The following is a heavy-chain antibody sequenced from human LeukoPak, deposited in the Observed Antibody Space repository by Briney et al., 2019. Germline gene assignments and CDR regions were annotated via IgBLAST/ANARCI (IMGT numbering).Heavy chain of an antibody. J-gene: IGHJ3*02. Sequence: ASVKVSCKDSGYTFTGYYMHWVRQAPGQGREWMGWINPNSGGTNYAQKFQGRVTMTRDTSISTAYMELGRLRSDDTAVYYCAGRYCSSTSYYPAAFDIWGQGTMVTVSS. CDR3: AGRYCSSTSYYPAAFDI. V-gene: IGHV1-2*02. D-gene: IGHD2-2*01. CDR2: INPNSGGT. CDR1: GYTFTGYY.